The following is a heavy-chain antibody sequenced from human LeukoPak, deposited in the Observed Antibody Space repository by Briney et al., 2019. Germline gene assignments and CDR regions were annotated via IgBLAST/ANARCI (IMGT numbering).Heavy chain of an antibody. CDR1: GASMSHGFNY. Sequence: SETLSLTCTVSGASMSHGFNYWGWIRQPPGKGQEWIGSIFFTGPTYYNPSLQSRLTISADSSKNQFSLRVTSVTAADTALYYCARQHNTARVGAFDVWGQGTMVVVSS. V-gene: IGHV4-39*01. D-gene: IGHD5-18*01. CDR3: ARQHNTARVGAFDV. CDR2: IFFTGPT. J-gene: IGHJ3*01.